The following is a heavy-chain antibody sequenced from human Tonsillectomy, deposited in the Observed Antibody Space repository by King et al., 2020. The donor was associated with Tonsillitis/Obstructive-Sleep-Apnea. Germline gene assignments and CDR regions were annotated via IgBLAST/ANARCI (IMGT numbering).Heavy chain of an antibody. D-gene: IGHD5-18*01. CDR2: IGTAGDT. CDR3: ARGYVDTAMDP. CDR1: GFTFSSYD. J-gene: IGHJ5*02. V-gene: IGHV3-13*04. Sequence: QLVQSGGGLVQPGGSLRLSCAASGFTFSSYDMHWVRQATGKGLEWVSAIGTAGDTYYPGSVKGRFTISRENAKNSFYLQMNSLRAGDTAVYYCARGYVDTAMDPWGQGTLVTVSS.